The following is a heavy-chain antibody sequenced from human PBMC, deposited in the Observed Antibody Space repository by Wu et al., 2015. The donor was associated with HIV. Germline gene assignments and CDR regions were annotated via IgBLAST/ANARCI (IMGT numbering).Heavy chain of an antibody. J-gene: IGHJ5*02. CDR1: GGTFSTYA. D-gene: IGHD3-9*01. Sequence: QVQLVQSGAEVKKPGSSVKVSCKASGGTFSTYAISWVRQAPGQGLEWMGGIIPIYGTPNYAQKFQGRVTITADESTKKAYMEISSLTSEDTAVYYCARERSYDILTGYYPLDPWGQGT. V-gene: IGHV1-69*12. CDR2: IIPIYGTP. CDR3: ARERSYDILTGYYPLDP.